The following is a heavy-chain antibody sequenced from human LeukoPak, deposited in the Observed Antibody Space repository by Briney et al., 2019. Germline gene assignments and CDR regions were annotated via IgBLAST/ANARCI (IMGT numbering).Heavy chain of an antibody. Sequence: GGSLRLSCAASGFTFSSYVMSWVRQAPGKGLEWVSGISGIGTTTYYADSVKGRFTISRDNSKNTLYLQMNSLRAEDTAVYYCAKDLPRIMIFGSLDSWGQGTLVTVSS. D-gene: IGHD3/OR15-3a*01. V-gene: IGHV3-23*01. CDR2: ISGIGTTT. J-gene: IGHJ4*02. CDR3: AKDLPRIMIFGSLDS. CDR1: GFTFSSYV.